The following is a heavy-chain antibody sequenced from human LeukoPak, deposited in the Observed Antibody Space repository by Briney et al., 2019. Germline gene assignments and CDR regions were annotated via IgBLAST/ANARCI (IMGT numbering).Heavy chain of an antibody. CDR3: ARDSEYQLLQNYFDA. J-gene: IGHJ5*02. D-gene: IGHD2-2*01. CDR2: VNPSSGGP. V-gene: IGHV1-2*02. CDR1: GYSFTGHY. Sequence: GASVKVSCKASGYSFTGHYIHWVRQAPGQGLEWIGWVNPSSGGPDYAQKFKGRVTVTTDTSISTAYMELSRLTADDTAVYYCARDSEYQLLQNYFDAWGQGTLVIVSS.